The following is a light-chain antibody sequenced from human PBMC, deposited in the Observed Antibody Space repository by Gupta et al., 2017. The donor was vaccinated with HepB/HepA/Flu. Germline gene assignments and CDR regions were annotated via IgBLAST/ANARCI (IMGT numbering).Light chain of an antibody. J-gene: IGKJ4*01. CDR3: QHRRNWPLT. CDR1: QSVSNY. CDR2: DTS. V-gene: IGKV3-11*01. Sequence: EIVLTQSPATLSLSPGERATLSCWASQSVSNYLGWYQQKPGQAPRLLIYDTSNRATGIPARFSGSGSGTDFTLTISSLEPEDFAVYYCQHRRNWPLTFGGGTKVEIK.